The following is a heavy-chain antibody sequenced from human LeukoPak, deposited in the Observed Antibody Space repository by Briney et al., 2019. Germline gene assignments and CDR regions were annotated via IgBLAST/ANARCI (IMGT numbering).Heavy chain of an antibody. Sequence: ASVKVSCKASGYTFTSYGISWVRQAPGQGLEWMGWISAYNGNTNYAQKLQGRVTMTEDTSTDTAYMELSSLRSEDTAVYYCATDMYSTPGYWGQGTLVTVSS. CDR1: GYTFTSYG. D-gene: IGHD2-8*01. J-gene: IGHJ4*02. V-gene: IGHV1-18*01. CDR3: ATDMYSTPGY. CDR2: ISAYNGNT.